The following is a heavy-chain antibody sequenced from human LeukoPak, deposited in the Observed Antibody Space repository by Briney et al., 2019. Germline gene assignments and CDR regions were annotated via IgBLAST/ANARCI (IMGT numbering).Heavy chain of an antibody. CDR2: ISSTGGTT. Sequence: GGSLRLSCAASGLTFSNYGISWVRQAPGKGLEWVSAISSTGGTTYYADSVKGHFTISRDNSKNTVYLQMNSLRAEDTAVYYCARDLQVGALYYFDYWGQGTLVTVSS. J-gene: IGHJ4*02. D-gene: IGHD1-26*01. V-gene: IGHV3-23*01. CDR1: GLTFSNYG. CDR3: ARDLQVGALYYFDY.